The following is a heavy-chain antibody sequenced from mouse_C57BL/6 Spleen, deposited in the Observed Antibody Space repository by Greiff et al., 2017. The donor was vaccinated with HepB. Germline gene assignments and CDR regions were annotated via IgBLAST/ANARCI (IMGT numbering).Heavy chain of an antibody. CDR3: TTLTTVVAKGDYYAMDY. V-gene: IGHV14-4*01. D-gene: IGHD1-1*01. CDR2: IDPENGDT. Sequence: EVQLQQSGAELVRPGASVKLSCTASGFNIKDDYMHWVKQRPEQGLEWIGWIDPENGDTEYASKFQGKATITADTSSNTAYLQLSSLTSEDTAVYYCTTLTTVVAKGDYYAMDYWGQGTSVTVSS. CDR1: GFNIKDDY. J-gene: IGHJ4*01.